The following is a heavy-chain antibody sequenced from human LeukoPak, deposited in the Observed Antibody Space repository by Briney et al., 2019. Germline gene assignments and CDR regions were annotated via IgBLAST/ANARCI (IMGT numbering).Heavy chain of an antibody. CDR3: ARGAYGDYSLNWFDP. CDR2: IYYSGST. CDR1: GGSISSGDYY. Sequence: PSQTLSLTCTVSGGSISSGDYYWGWIRHPPGKGLEWIGYIYYSGSTYYNPSLKRRVTISVDTSKNQFSLKLSSVTAADTAVYYCARGAYGDYSLNWFDPWGQGTLVTVSS. J-gene: IGHJ5*02. V-gene: IGHV4-30-4*01. D-gene: IGHD4-17*01.